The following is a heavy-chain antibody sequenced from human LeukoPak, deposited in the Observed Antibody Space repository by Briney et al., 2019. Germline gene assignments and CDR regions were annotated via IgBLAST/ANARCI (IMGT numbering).Heavy chain of an antibody. CDR1: GYTFTSYG. Sequence: ASVKVSCKASGYTFTSYGISWVRQAAGQGLEWMGWISAYNGNTNYAQKLQGRVTMTTDTSTSTAYMELRSLRSDDTAVYYCARGGKGYCSSTSCYAPYYFDYWGQGTLVTVSS. CDR2: ISAYNGNT. D-gene: IGHD2-2*01. V-gene: IGHV1-18*01. J-gene: IGHJ4*02. CDR3: ARGGKGYCSSTSCYAPYYFDY.